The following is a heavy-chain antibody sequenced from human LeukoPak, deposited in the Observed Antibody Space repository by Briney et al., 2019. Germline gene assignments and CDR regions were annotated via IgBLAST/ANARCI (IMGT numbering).Heavy chain of an antibody. CDR3: ARHYYDSSGYTLAAD. Sequence: VGSLRLSCAASGFAFSSLDMGWVRQAPGKGLEWVPSISSSSTYIYCADSVKGRFTISRDNAKNSLYLQMNSLRAEDTAVYYCARHYYDSSGYTLAADWGQGTLVTPSS. CDR2: ISSSSTYI. CDR1: GFAFSSLD. V-gene: IGHV3-21*01. J-gene: IGHJ4*02. D-gene: IGHD3-22*01.